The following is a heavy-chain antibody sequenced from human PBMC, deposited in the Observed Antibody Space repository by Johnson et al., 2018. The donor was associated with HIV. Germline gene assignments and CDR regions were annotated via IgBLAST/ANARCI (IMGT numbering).Heavy chain of an antibody. CDR1: GFTFSSYW. D-gene: IGHD2-8*02. CDR2: ISYDGSNK. J-gene: IGHJ3*02. V-gene: IGHV3-30*03. Sequence: QVQLVESGGGVIRPGGSLRLSCAASGFTFSSYWMHWVRQAPGKGLMWVAVISYDGSNKYYVDSVKGRFTISRDNSKNTLYLQMNSLRAEDTAVYYCARDLAYGDIVLVSAFDIWGQGTMVTVSS. CDR3: ARDLAYGDIVLVSAFDI.